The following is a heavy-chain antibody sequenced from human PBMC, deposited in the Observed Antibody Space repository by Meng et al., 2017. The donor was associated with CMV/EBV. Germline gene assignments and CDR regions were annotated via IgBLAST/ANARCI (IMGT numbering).Heavy chain of an antibody. CDR2: INHSGST. J-gene: IGHJ6*02. Sequence: PETLSLTCAVYGGSFSGYYWSWIRQPPGKGLEWIGEINHSGSTNYNPSLKSRVTISVDTSKNQFSLKLSSVTAADTAVYYCARYEMGAPAFGDYYYYGMDVWGQGTTVTVSS. CDR3: ARYEMGAPAFGDYYYYGMDV. CDR1: GGSFSGYY. D-gene: IGHD2-2*01. V-gene: IGHV4-34*01.